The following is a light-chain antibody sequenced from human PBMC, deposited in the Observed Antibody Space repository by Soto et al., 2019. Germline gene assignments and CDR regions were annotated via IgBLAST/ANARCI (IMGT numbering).Light chain of an antibody. CDR2: AAS. CDR1: QGIRND. CDR3: QQANSFPLT. Sequence: AIQMTQSPSSLSASVGDKVTITCRASQGIRNDLGWFQQKPGKAPKSLIFAASKLHSGVPSRFSGSGSGRDFTLTISGLQPDDFATYYCQQANSFPLTFGGGTKVDIK. J-gene: IGKJ4*01. V-gene: IGKV1-6*02.